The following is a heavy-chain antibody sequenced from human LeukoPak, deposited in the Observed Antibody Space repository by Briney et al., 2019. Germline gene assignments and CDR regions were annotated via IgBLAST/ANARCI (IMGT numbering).Heavy chain of an antibody. CDR2: IRYDGSIK. CDR3: AKAVFIGTSYVPFDY. J-gene: IGHJ4*02. V-gene: IGHV3-30*02. CDR1: GFTFSSYG. D-gene: IGHD6-6*01. Sequence: GSLRLSCAASGFTFSSYGMHWGRLAPGKGLGGWAFIRYDGSIKYYADTVKARFTISRDNSQNTPNLQRNSLRAQDPAVYYCAKAVFIGTSYVPFDYWGRGTLVTVSS.